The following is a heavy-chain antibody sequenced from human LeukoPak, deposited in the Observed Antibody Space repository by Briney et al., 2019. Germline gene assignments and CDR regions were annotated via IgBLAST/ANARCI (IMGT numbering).Heavy chain of an antibody. CDR3: ASTAGMIVVVYAFDI. D-gene: IGHD3-22*01. CDR1: GYTFTDYY. V-gene: IGHV1-2*02. CDR2: INPNSGAT. Sequence: ASVKVSCKAPGYTFTDYYMHWVRQAPGQGLEWMGWINPNSGATNSAQKFQGRVSMTRDTSISTAYMELNRLRSDDTAVYYCASTAGMIVVVYAFDIWGQGTMVTVSS. J-gene: IGHJ3*02.